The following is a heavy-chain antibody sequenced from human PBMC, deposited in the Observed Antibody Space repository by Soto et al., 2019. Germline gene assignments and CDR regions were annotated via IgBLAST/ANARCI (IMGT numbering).Heavy chain of an antibody. CDR3: ARIRAAYYGIDV. J-gene: IGHJ6*02. V-gene: IGHV6-1*01. CDR2: TYYRSKWYT. D-gene: IGHD6-25*01. Sequence: SQTLSLTCVISGDSVSSNTAAWNWIRQSPSRGLEWLGRTYYRSKWYTDYAESVKSRMIINPDTSKNQFSLQLNSVIPEDTAVNYCARIRAAYYGIDVWGQGTTVTVSS. CDR1: GDSVSSNTAA.